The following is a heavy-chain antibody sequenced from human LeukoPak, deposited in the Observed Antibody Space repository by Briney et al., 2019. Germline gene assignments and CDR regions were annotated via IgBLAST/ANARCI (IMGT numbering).Heavy chain of an antibody. CDR2: VNSDGSST. D-gene: IGHD6-13*01. CDR1: GFTFSNYW. Sequence: GGSLRLSCAASGFTFSNYWMDWVRQAPGKGLVWVSRVNSDGSSTTYADSVKGRFTISRDNAKNTLYLQMNSLRAEDTALYYCTAIEASGRRKFDYWGRGTLVTVSS. J-gene: IGHJ4*02. CDR3: TAIEASGRRKFDY. V-gene: IGHV3-74*01.